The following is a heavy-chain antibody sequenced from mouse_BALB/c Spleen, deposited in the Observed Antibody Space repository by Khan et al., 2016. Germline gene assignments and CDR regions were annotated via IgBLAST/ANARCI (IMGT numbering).Heavy chain of an antibody. CDR2: ISDGGSYT. D-gene: IGHD2-4*01. J-gene: IGHJ3*01. CDR3: AREGLRRGFAY. CDR1: GFTFSDYY. Sequence: EVELVESGGGLVKPGGSLKLSCAASGFTFSDYYMYWVRQTPEKRLAWVATISDGGSYTYYPDSVKGRFTISRDNAKNNLYLQMSSLKSEDTDMCYCAREGLRRGFAYWGQGTLVTVSA. V-gene: IGHV5-4*02.